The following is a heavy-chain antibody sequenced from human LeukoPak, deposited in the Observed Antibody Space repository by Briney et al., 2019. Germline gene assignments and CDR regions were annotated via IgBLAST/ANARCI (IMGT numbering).Heavy chain of an antibody. D-gene: IGHD6-13*01. CDR2: IYYSGST. Sequence: PSETLSLICTVSGGSISSCSYYWGWLRQPPGKGLEWIGSIYYSGSTYYNPSLKSRVTISVDTSKNQFSLRLSSVTAADAAVYYCAREMYSTFNDAFDIWGQGTMVTVSS. CDR3: AREMYSTFNDAFDI. V-gene: IGHV4-39*07. J-gene: IGHJ3*02. CDR1: GGSISSCSYY.